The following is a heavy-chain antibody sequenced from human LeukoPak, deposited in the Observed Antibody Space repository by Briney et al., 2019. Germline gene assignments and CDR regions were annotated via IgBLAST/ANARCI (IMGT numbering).Heavy chain of an antibody. CDR3: ARDGAPRTDY. V-gene: IGHV3-48*03. J-gene: IGHJ4*02. D-gene: IGHD3-16*01. CDR2: ISSTGSLK. Sequence: GGSLRLSFAASGFPFSSYEMNWVRQAPGKGLEWVSYISSTGSLKYYADSVKGRFTISRDNVRNSLYLQMNSLRVDDTAVYYCARDGAPRTDYWGQGTLVTVSS. CDR1: GFPFSSYE.